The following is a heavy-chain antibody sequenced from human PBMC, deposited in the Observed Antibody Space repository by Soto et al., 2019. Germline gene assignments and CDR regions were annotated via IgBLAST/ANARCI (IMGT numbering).Heavy chain of an antibody. D-gene: IGHD3-22*01. J-gene: IGHJ6*02. CDR3: AHTADYYDSSGYQTSYYYYGMDV. V-gene: IGHV2-5*01. CDR1: GFSLSTSGVG. CDR2: IYWNDDK. Sequence: QITLKESGPTLVKPTQTLTLTCTFSGFSLSTSGVGVGWIRQPPGKALEWLALIYWNDDKRYSPSLKSRLTITKDTSNNQVVLTMTNMDPVDTATYYCAHTADYYDSSGYQTSYYYYGMDVWGQGTTVTVSS.